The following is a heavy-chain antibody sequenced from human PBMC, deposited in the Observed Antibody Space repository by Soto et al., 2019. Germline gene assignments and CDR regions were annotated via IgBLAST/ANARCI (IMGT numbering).Heavy chain of an antibody. CDR3: ARDADVIAVAGTGGLDY. CDR2: ISYDGSNK. J-gene: IGHJ4*02. CDR1: GFTFSSYA. V-gene: IGHV3-30-3*01. D-gene: IGHD6-19*01. Sequence: QVQLVESGGGVVQPGRSLRLSCAASGFTFSSYAMHWVRQAPGKGLEWVAVISYDGSNKYYADSVKGRFTISRDNSKNTVYLQRNSLRAEDTAVYYCARDADVIAVAGTGGLDYWGQGTLVTVSS.